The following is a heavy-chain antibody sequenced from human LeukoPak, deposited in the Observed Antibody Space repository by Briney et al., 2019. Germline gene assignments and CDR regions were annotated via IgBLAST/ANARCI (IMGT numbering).Heavy chain of an antibody. V-gene: IGHV4-34*01. D-gene: IGHD1-1*01. CDR3: ARGSRTWNPDAFDI. CDR2: INHSGST. CDR1: GGSFSGYY. J-gene: IGHJ3*02. Sequence: SETLSLTCAVYGGSFSGYYWSWIRQPPGKGLEWIGEINHSGSTNYNPSLKSRVTISVDPSKNQFSLKLSSVTAADTAVYYCARGSRTWNPDAFDIWGQGTMVTVSS.